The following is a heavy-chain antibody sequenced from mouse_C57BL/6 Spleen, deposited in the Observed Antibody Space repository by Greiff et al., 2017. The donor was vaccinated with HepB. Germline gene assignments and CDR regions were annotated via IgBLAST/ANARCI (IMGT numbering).Heavy chain of an antibody. CDR3: ARWDYDEDAMDY. J-gene: IGHJ4*01. CDR1: GYTFTSYW. Sequence: QVQLQQPGAELVKPGASVKLSCKASGYTFTSYWMHWVKQRPGQGLEWIGMIHPNSGSTNYNEKFKSKATLTVDKSSSTAYMQLSSLTSEDSAVYYCARWDYDEDAMDYWGQGTSVTVSS. CDR2: IHPNSGST. V-gene: IGHV1-64*01. D-gene: IGHD2-4*01.